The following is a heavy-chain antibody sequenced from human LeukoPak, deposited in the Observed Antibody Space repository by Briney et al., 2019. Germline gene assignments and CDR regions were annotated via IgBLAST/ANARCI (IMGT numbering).Heavy chain of an antibody. Sequence: GGSLRLSCAASGFTLDDYAMHWVRQAPGKGLEWVSHISWNSDSIVYADSVKGRFTISRDNAKNSLYLQMNSLRAEDTALYYCAKGRVYYGSGTYDAFDIWGQGTMVTVSS. V-gene: IGHV3-9*01. J-gene: IGHJ3*02. CDR3: AKGRVYYGSGTYDAFDI. CDR1: GFTLDDYA. CDR2: ISWNSDSI. D-gene: IGHD3-10*01.